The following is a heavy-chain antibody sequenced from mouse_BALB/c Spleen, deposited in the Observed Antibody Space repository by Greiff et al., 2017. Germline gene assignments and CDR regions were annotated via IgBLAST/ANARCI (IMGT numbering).Heavy chain of an antibody. V-gene: IGHV2-2*02. CDR3: ASIYYGNYGAMDY. CDR2: IWSGGST. D-gene: IGHD2-1*01. Sequence: QVQLKESGPGLVQPSQSLTITCTVSGFSLTSYGVHWVRQSPGKGLEWLGVIWSGGSTDYNAAFISRLSISKDNSKSQVFFKMNSLQANDTAIYYCASIYYGNYGAMDYWGQGTSVTVSS. CDR1: GFSLTSYG. J-gene: IGHJ4*01.